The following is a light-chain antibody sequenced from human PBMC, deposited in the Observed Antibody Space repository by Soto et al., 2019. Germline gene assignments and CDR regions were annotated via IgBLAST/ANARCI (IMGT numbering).Light chain of an antibody. Sequence: EIVLTQSPCTLSLSPGDRATLSCSASQTVTNNYLAWYQLKPGQAPRLLIYGASGRATGIPDRFSGRGSGTEVALTITSLEPEDFAVYYCQQYGRSRLTFGGGTRVESK. CDR3: QQYGRSRLT. CDR1: QTVTNNY. CDR2: GAS. J-gene: IGKJ4*01. V-gene: IGKV3-20*01.